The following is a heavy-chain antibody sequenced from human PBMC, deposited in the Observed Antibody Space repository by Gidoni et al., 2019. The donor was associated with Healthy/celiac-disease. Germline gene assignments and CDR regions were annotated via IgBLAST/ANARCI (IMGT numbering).Heavy chain of an antibody. J-gene: IGHJ5*02. CDR2: INPNSGGT. CDR3: AREVTMVRGDVAEWFDP. D-gene: IGHD3-10*01. CDR1: GYTFTGYY. Sequence: QVQLVQSGAEVKKPGASVQVFCKVSGYTFTGYYMLWVRQAPGQGLEWLGWINPNSGGTNYAQKFQGRVTMTRDTSISTAYMELSRLRSDDTAVYYCAREVTMVRGDVAEWFDPWGQGTLVTVSS. V-gene: IGHV1-2*02.